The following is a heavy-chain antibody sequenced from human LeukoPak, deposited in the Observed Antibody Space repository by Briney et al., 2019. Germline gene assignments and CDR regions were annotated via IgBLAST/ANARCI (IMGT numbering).Heavy chain of an antibody. J-gene: IGHJ4*02. Sequence: ASVKVSCKVSGYTLTELSMHWVRQAPGKGLEWMGGSDPEDGETIYAQKFQGRVTMTEDTSTDTAYMELSSLRSEDTAVYYCATDLGGSGWHNFDYWGQGTLVTVSS. CDR1: GYTLTELS. CDR3: ATDLGGSGWHNFDY. CDR2: SDPEDGET. D-gene: IGHD6-19*01. V-gene: IGHV1-24*01.